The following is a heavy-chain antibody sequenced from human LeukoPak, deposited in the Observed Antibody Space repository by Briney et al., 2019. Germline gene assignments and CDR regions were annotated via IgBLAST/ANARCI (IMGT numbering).Heavy chain of an antibody. CDR2: ISSSGSTI. J-gene: IGHJ5*02. CDR3: ARDRTSMIVVVPPFDP. Sequence: GGSLRLSCAASGFTFSDYYMSWIRQAPGKGLEWVSYISSSGSTIYYADSVKGRFTISRDNAKNSLYLQMNSLRAEDTAVYYCARDRTSMIVVVPPFDPWGQGTLVTASS. V-gene: IGHV3-11*01. D-gene: IGHD3-22*01. CDR1: GFTFSDYY.